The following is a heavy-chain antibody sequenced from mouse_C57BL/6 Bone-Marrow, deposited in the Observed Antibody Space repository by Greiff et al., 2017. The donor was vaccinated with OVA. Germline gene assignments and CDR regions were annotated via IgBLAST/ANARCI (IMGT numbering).Heavy chain of an antibody. CDR1: GFSLSTSNMG. V-gene: IGHV8-5*01. D-gene: IGHD1-1*01. Sequence: QVTLKESGPGILQPSQTLSLTCSFSGFSLSTSNMGIGWIRQPSGKGLEWLAHIWWNDDKYYNPSLKSRLTISKDTSNNQVFLKITSVDTADTDTYYWAQKRESQFNYYGSSYAWFAYWGQGTLVTVSA. J-gene: IGHJ3*01. CDR3: AQKRESQFNYYGSSYAWFAY. CDR2: IWWNDDK.